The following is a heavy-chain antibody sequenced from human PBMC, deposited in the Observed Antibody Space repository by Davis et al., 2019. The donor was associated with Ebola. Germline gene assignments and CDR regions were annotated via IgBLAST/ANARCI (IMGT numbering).Heavy chain of an antibody. D-gene: IGHD3-10*01. CDR3: ARSAGYYGSGSYEFDH. CDR1: GFTFSSYG. J-gene: IGHJ4*02. CDR2: ISNDGSEM. Sequence: PGGSLRLSCAASGFTFSSYGMHWVRQAPGKGLGWVAVISNDGSEMYYADSVKGRFTISRDNTKNTLYLQLNSLTSEDTAVYYCARSAGYYGSGSYEFDHWGQGILVTVSS. V-gene: IGHV3-30*03.